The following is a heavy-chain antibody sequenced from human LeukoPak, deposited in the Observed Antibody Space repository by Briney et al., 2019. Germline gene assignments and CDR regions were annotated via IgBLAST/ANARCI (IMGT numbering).Heavy chain of an antibody. CDR3: ARWNSGGDY. Sequence: PSETLSLTCTVSGGSISSYYWNWIRQPAGKGLEWIGTVHKSGSTYHNPSLKSRVTISVDTSKNQFSLNLSSVTAADTAVYYCARWNSGGDYWGQGTLVTVSS. CDR1: GGSISSYY. CDR2: VHKSGST. J-gene: IGHJ4*02. V-gene: IGHV4-4*07. D-gene: IGHD5-12*01.